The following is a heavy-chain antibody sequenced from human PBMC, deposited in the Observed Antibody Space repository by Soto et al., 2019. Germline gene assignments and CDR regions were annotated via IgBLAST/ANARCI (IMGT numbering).Heavy chain of an antibody. J-gene: IGHJ4*02. CDR3: ARAGLVVVAATAQIDY. D-gene: IGHD2-15*01. CDR2: INPNSGGT. CDR1: GYTFTGYY. V-gene: IGHV1-2*04. Sequence: GASVKVSCKASGYTFTGYYMHWVRQAPGQGLEWMGWINPNSGGTNYAQKFQGWVTMTRDTSISTAYMELSRLRSDDTAVYYCARAGLVVVAATAQIDYWGQGTLVTVSS.